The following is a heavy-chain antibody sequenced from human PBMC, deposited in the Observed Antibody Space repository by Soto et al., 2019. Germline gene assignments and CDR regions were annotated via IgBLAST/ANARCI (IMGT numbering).Heavy chain of an antibody. Sequence: GESLKTSCKGSGYSFTSYWISWVRQMPGKGLEWMGRIDPSDSYTNYSPSFQGHVTISADKSISTAYLQWSSLKASDTAMYYCARRNRKLQYVSRRELYYFDYWGQGTLVTVSS. J-gene: IGHJ4*02. CDR2: IDPSDSYT. V-gene: IGHV5-10-1*01. CDR1: GYSFTSYW. CDR3: ARRNRKLQYVSRRELYYFDY. D-gene: IGHD1-7*01.